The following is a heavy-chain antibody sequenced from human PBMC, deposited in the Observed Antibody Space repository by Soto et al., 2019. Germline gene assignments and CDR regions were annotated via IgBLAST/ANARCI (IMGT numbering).Heavy chain of an antibody. D-gene: IGHD6-19*01. CDR3: ARRLQWQLRPLDS. CDR1: GFTFSDYY. CDR2: INTLSSAI. V-gene: IGHV3-11*01. Sequence: GGSLRLSCAVSGFTFSDYYMTWIRQAPGKGLEWVSYINTLSSAIYYADSVKGRFTISRDNAKNSLYLQMNSLRAEDTAVYYCARRLQWQLRPLDSWGRGTLVTVSS. J-gene: IGHJ4*02.